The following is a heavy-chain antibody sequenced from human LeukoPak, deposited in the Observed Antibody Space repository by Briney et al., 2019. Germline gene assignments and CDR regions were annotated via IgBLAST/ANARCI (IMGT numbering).Heavy chain of an antibody. J-gene: IGHJ5*02. CDR3: AKSGTTSGNWFDP. V-gene: IGHV3-30*02. Sequence: RPGGSLRLSCAASGFTFSSYGMHWVRQAPGKGLEWVAFIRYDGSNKYYADSVKGRFTISRDNSKNTMYLQMNSLRAEDTAVYYCAKSGTTSGNWFDPWGQGTLVTVSS. CDR1: GFTFSSYG. D-gene: IGHD1-7*01. CDR2: IRYDGSNK.